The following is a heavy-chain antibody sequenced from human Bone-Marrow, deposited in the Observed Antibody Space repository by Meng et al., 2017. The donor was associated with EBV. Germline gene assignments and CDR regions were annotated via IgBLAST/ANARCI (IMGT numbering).Heavy chain of an antibody. V-gene: IGHV4-34*01. CDR1: GGSLSDSY. CDR2: INHSGNA. CDR3: ARGVWDH. J-gene: IGHJ4*02. D-gene: IGHD1-26*01. Sequence: QVQLQQWGAGLLKPSDTLSLNCAVYGGSLSDSYWNWIRQSPGKGLEWIGEINHSGNADYNPSLKSRVTISVDTSKNHFSLKLSSVTAADTAVYYCARGVWDHWGQGILVTASS.